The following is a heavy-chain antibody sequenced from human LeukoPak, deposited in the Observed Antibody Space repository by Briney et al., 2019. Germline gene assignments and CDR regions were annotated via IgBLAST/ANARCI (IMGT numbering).Heavy chain of an antibody. Sequence: PGRSLRLSCAASGFTFSSYAMHWVRQAPGKGLEWVAVISYDGSNKYYADSVKGRFTISRDNSKNTLYLQMSSLRAEDTAVYYCASSHDYGDYFTDYWGQGTLVTVSS. J-gene: IGHJ4*02. V-gene: IGHV3-30*04. CDR1: GFTFSSYA. D-gene: IGHD4-17*01. CDR3: ASSHDYGDYFTDY. CDR2: ISYDGSNK.